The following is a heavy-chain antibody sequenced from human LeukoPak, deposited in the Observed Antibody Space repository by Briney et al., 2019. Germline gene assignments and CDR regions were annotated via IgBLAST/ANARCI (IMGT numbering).Heavy chain of an antibody. J-gene: IGHJ6*04. CDR3: TRGDDFLAAYNYMVV. CDR2: INTMSGTT. D-gene: IGHD3-9*01. V-gene: IGHV1-69*05. Sequence: ASVKVSCKASGGTIRGFAINWVRQAPGEGFEWMGRINTMSGTTNYTQRLQGRVTMTTDESTTTAFMELSRLTAEDTALYYCTRGDDFLAAYNYMVVWGKGTSVIVSS. CDR1: GGTIRGFA.